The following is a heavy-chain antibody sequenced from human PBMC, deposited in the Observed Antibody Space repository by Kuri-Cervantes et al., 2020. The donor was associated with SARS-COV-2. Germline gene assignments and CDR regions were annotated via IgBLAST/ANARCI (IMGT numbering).Heavy chain of an antibody. CDR1: GFTFSDYY. D-gene: IGHD6-19*01. CDR3: ARGSSGWSPNWFDP. CDR2: ISSSGSTM. Sequence: GESLKISCAASGFTFSDYYMSWIRQAPGKGLEWVSYISSSGSTMYYADSVKGRFTISRDNAKNSLYLQMNSLRAEDTAVYYCARGSSGWSPNWFDPWGQGTLVTVSS. J-gene: IGHJ5*02. V-gene: IGHV3-11*04.